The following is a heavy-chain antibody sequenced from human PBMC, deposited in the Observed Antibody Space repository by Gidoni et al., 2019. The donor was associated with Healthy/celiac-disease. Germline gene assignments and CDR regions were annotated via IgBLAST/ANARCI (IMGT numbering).Heavy chain of an antibody. CDR3: AKSYYYDSSGYSTSFDY. CDR2: ISWNSGSI. J-gene: IGHJ4*02. CDR1: GFTLDDYA. D-gene: IGHD3-22*01. V-gene: IGHV3-9*01. Sequence: EVQLVESGGGLVQPGRSLRLSCAASGFTLDDYAMHWVRQAPGKGLEWVSGISWNSGSIGYADSVKGRFTISRDNAKNSLYLQMNSLRAEDTALYYCAKSYYYDSSGYSTSFDYWGQGTLVTVSS.